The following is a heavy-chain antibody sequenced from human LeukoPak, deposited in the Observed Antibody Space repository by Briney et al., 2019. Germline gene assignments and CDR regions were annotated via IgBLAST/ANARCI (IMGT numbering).Heavy chain of an antibody. CDR2: IIPIFGTA. D-gene: IGHD6-6*01. CDR1: GGTFSSYA. Sequence: EASVKVSCKASGGTFSSYAISWVRQAPGQGLEWMGGIIPIFGTANYAQKFQGRVTITTDESTSTAYMELSSLRSEDTAVYYCARGQDGSSSFGLDYWGQGTLVTVSS. CDR3: ARGQDGSSSFGLDY. V-gene: IGHV1-69*05. J-gene: IGHJ4*02.